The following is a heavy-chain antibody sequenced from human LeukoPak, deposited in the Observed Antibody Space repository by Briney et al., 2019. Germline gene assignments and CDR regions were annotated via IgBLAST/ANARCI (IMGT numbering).Heavy chain of an antibody. CDR1: GFTFSNYG. CDR2: ISFDESSE. V-gene: IGHV3-30*03. D-gene: IGHD3-3*01. Sequence: GGSLRLSCAASGFTFSNYGMHWVRQAPGKGLEWVALISFDESSEYYADSVKGRFTISRDNSKNTLYLQMNSLRAEDTAVYYCARAITIFVMDVWGQGTTVTVSS. CDR3: ARAITIFVMDV. J-gene: IGHJ6*02.